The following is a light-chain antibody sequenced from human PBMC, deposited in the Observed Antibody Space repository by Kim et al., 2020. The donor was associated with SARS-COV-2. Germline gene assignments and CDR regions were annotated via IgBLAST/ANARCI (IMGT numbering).Light chain of an antibody. CDR2: GKN. Sequence: VALGRIVRITCEGDSLRSYYATWYQKKPGQAPILVIYGKNNRPSGIPDRFSGSSSGNTASLTIAGTQAGDEADYYCNSRDTNDNVVFGGGTQLTVL. CDR1: SLRSYY. J-gene: IGLJ2*01. V-gene: IGLV3-19*01. CDR3: NSRDTNDNVV.